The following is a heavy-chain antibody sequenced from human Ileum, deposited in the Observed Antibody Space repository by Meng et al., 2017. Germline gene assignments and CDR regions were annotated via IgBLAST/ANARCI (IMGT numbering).Heavy chain of an antibody. CDR3: ATGGALHSTGYYPEYFRH. CDR1: GGFIRSNY. D-gene: IGHD3-9*01. V-gene: IGHV4-4*07. Sequence: LGASEPGLVSPSRTPSPTCVVVGGFIRSNYSAWSRQPAGRGLEWIGRCHTTEKIDYNPSLRSRVTMSIDTSKNQFFLRLTSVTAADTAIYYCATGGALHSTGYYPEYFRHWGQATLVTVSS. CDR2: CHTTEKI. J-gene: IGHJ1*01.